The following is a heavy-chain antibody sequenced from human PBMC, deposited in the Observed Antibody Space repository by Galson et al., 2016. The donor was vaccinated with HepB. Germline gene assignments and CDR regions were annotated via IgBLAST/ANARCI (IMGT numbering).Heavy chain of an antibody. V-gene: IGHV3-53*01. Sequence: SLRLSCAASGFIISSKYMTWVRQAPGKGLEWVSVIYDVGSTYYADSVRGRFTISRDSSKNTVYLQMNNLRVEDTAVYYCARAEGRIDGYPWDWGQGTLVSVSS. CDR2: IYDVGST. J-gene: IGHJ4*02. D-gene: IGHD5-24*01. CDR1: GFIISSKY. CDR3: ARAEGRIDGYPWD.